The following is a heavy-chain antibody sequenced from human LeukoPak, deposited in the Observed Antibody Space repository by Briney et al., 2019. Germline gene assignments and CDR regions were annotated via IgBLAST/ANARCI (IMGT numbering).Heavy chain of an antibody. J-gene: IGHJ5*02. V-gene: IGHV3-15*01. Sequence: GGSLRLSCAASGFTFSSSGIHWVRQATGKGLEWVGRIKSKNVGGTTDCAAPVKGRFTISRDDSKNTVYLQMNSLKIEDTAVYYCTSHAAFDPWGQGTLVTVSS. CDR3: TSHAAFDP. CDR1: GFTFSSSG. CDR2: IKSKNVGGTT.